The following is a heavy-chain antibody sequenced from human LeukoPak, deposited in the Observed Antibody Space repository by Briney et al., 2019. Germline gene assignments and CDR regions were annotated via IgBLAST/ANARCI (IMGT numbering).Heavy chain of an antibody. CDR1: GYTFTSYA. CDR3: ARDRNFCGSTSCALVPGFDP. CDR2: INTNTGNP. V-gene: IGHV7-4-1*02. D-gene: IGHD2-2*01. J-gene: IGHJ5*02. Sequence: ASVKVSCKASGYTFTSYAMNWVRQAPGQGLEWMGWINTNTGNPTYAQGFTGRFVFSLDTSVSTAYLQISSLKAEDTAVYYCARDRNFCGSTSCALVPGFDPWGQGTLVTVSS.